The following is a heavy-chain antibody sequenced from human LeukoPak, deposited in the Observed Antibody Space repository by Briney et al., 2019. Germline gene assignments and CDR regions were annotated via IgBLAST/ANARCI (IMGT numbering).Heavy chain of an antibody. V-gene: IGHV1-18*01. D-gene: IGHD3-3*01. CDR3: AREESFGVVIPYYFDY. Sequence: ASVKVSCKASGYTFTSYGISWVRQAPGQGLEWMGWISAYNGNTNYAQKLQGRVTMTTDTSTSTAYMELRSPRSDDTAVYYCAREESFGVVIPYYFDYWGQGTLVTVSS. CDR1: GYTFTSYG. CDR2: ISAYNGNT. J-gene: IGHJ4*02.